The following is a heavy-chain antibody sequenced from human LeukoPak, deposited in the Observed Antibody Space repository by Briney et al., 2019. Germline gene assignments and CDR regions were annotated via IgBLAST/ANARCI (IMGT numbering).Heavy chain of an antibody. V-gene: IGHV3-23*01. CDR3: AKDGRTTVTTSSDYYYMDV. CDR1: GFTFSSYA. J-gene: IGHJ6*03. D-gene: IGHD4-17*01. Sequence: GSLRLSCAASGFTFSSYAMSWVRQAPGKGLEWVSAISGSGGSTYYADSVKGRFTISRDNSKNTLYLQMNSLRAEDTAVYYCAKDGRTTVTTSSDYYYMDVWGKGTTVTVSS. CDR2: ISGSGGST.